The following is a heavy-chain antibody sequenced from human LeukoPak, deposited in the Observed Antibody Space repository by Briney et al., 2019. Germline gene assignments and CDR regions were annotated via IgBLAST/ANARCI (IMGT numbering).Heavy chain of an antibody. D-gene: IGHD3/OR15-3a*01. V-gene: IGHV1-18*01. CDR1: GYTFTSYG. Sequence: ASVKVSCKASGYTFTSYGISWVRQPPGQGLEWMGWISAYNGNTNYAQKLQGRVTMTTDTSTSTAYMELRSLRSDDTAVYYCASGHGLYYYYGMDVWGQGTTVTVSS. J-gene: IGHJ6*02. CDR2: ISAYNGNT. CDR3: ASGHGLYYYYGMDV.